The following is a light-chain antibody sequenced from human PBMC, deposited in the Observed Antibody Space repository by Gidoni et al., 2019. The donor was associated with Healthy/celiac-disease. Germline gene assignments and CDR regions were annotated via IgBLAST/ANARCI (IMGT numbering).Light chain of an antibody. CDR2: EGS. J-gene: IGLJ2*01. V-gene: IGLV2-23*01. CDR3: CSYAGSSTVV. CDR1: SSDVGSYNL. Sequence: QAAPAQPGPVAGAPGQSITISCTGTSSDVGSYNLVPWYQQHPGKAPKLMIYEGSKRPSGVSNRFSGSKSGNTASLTISGLQAEDEADYYCCSYAGSSTVVFGGGTKLTVL.